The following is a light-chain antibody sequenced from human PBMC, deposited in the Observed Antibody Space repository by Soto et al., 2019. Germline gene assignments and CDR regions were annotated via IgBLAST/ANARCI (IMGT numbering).Light chain of an antibody. V-gene: IGKV1-39*01. CDR3: QQSSSIPRT. CDR2: AAS. Sequence: DIHMTQSPSSLSASVGDRVTITCRTSQTITTYLNWYQQKPGKAPKLLIYAASSLQIGVPPRFSGSGSGTDFTLAISSLQPEDFATYYCQQSSSIPRTFGQGTKVEI. CDR1: QTITTY. J-gene: IGKJ1*01.